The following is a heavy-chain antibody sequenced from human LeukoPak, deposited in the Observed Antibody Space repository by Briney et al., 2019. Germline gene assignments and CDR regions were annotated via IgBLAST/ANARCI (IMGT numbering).Heavy chain of an antibody. V-gene: IGHV3-33*01. J-gene: IGHJ6*02. CDR2: IWYDGSNK. CDR3: ARDDRSSGPGRYYYCGMDV. Sequence: GGSLRLSCAASGFTFSSYGMHWVRQAPGKGLEWVAVIWYDGSNKYYADSVKGRFTISRDNSKNTLYLQMNSLRAEDTAVYYCARDDRSSGPGRYYYCGMDVWGQGTTVTVSS. D-gene: IGHD6-19*01. CDR1: GFTFSSYG.